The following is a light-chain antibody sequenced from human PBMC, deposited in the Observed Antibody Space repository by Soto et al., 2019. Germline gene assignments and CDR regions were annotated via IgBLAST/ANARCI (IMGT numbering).Light chain of an antibody. Sequence: QSVLTQPPSASGTPGQRVAISCSGSSSDIGSNTVTWYQHLPGTAPQLLMYSDNQRPSGVPDRFSGSKSGNSASLAISGLQSEDEGDYYCASWDDSLNGWVFGGGTKLTVL. V-gene: IGLV1-44*01. CDR1: SSDIGSNT. CDR2: SDN. J-gene: IGLJ3*02. CDR3: ASWDDSLNGWV.